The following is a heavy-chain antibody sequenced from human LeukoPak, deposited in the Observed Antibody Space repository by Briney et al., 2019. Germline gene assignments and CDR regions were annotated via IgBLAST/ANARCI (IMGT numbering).Heavy chain of an antibody. J-gene: IGHJ6*03. Sequence: GGSMRLSCAASGFMFSSYWMSWVRQAPGKGLEWVANIKHDGSDKYYVDSVTGRFTISRDNAKNSLSLQMNSLRVEDTAVYYCATICSTSCYGYYMDVWGKGTTVTVSS. CDR3: ATICSTSCYGYYMDV. CDR1: GFMFSSYW. CDR2: IKHDGSDK. D-gene: IGHD2-2*01. V-gene: IGHV3-7*01.